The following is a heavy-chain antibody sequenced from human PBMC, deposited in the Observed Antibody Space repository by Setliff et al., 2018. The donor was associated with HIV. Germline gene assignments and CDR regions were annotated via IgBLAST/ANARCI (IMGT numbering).Heavy chain of an antibody. V-gene: IGHV4-59*01. Sequence: KPSETLSLTCTVSSDSISSSYWTWIRQPPGQGLEWIGYVHHSGSTKYNASLRSRVTMSVDTSKNLFPLTLRSVTAADTAVYYCASAGPYCGDDCPYNWLTPWGQGTLVTVSS. D-gene: IGHD2-21*02. J-gene: IGHJ5*02. CDR2: VHHSGST. CDR1: SDSISSSY. CDR3: ASAGPYCGDDCPYNWLTP.